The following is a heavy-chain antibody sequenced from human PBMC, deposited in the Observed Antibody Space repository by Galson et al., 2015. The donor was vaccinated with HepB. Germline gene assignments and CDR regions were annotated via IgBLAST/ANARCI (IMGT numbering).Heavy chain of an antibody. CDR2: IWYDGSNK. CDR1: GFTFSSHG. J-gene: IGHJ4*02. CDR3: VRWGPDKSPDY. Sequence: SLRLSCAASGFTFSSHGMHWVRQAPGKGLEWVAVIWYDGSNKYYADSVKGRFTISRDNSKGTLSLQMNSLRAEDTAVYYCVRWGPDKSPDYWGQGTLVTVSS. V-gene: IGHV3-33*01. D-gene: IGHD3-16*01.